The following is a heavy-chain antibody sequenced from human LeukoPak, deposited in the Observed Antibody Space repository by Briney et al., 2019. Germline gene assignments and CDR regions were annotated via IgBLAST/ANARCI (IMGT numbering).Heavy chain of an antibody. CDR3: ARVLLIAVAGIGLGY. V-gene: IGHV1-2*02. J-gene: IGHJ4*02. CDR2: IIPNSGGT. Sequence: GASVKVSCKASGGTFSSYAISWVRQAPGQGLEWMGRIIPNSGGTNYAQKFQGRVTMTRDTSISTAYMELSRLRSDDTAVYYCARVLLIAVAGIGLGYWGQGTLVTVSS. D-gene: IGHD6-19*01. CDR1: GGTFSSYA.